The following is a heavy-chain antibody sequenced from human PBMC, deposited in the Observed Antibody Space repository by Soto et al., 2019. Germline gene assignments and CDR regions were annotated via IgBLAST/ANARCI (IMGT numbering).Heavy chain of an antibody. Sequence: PRLSCAASGFTFSDYYMSWIRQAPGKGLEWVSYISSSGSTIYYADSVKGRFTISRDNAKNSLYLQMNSLRAEDTAVYYCARDYYDSSGTNYGMDVWGQGTTVTVSS. CDR1: GFTFSDYY. CDR3: ARDYYDSSGTNYGMDV. CDR2: ISSSGSTI. D-gene: IGHD3-22*01. V-gene: IGHV3-11*01. J-gene: IGHJ6*02.